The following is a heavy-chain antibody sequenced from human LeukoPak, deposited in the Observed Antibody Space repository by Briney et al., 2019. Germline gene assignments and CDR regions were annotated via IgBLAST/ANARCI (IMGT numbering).Heavy chain of an antibody. D-gene: IGHD6-19*01. CDR1: GYTFTGYY. V-gene: IGHV1-2*06. J-gene: IGHJ6*02. Sequence: ASVKVSCKASGYTFTGYYMHWVRQAPGQGLEWMGRINPNSGGTNYAQKFQGRVTMTRDTSISTAYMELSSLRSEDTAVYYCARGRAIAVAGPVPPGYYYYYGMDVWGQGTTVPVSS. CDR2: INPNSGGT. CDR3: ARGRAIAVAGPVPPGYYYYYGMDV.